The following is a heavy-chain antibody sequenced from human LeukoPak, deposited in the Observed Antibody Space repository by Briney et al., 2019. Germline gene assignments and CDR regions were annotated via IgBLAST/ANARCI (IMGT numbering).Heavy chain of an antibody. V-gene: IGHV3-7*04. CDR1: GFTFSDYW. D-gene: IGHD3-16*01. CDR3: AGGALDY. Sequence: GGSLRLSCAASGFTFSDYWMSWVRQAPGKGLTWVAHINKDGSEQHFVASVQGRFTISRDNAKNSLYQQMDSLRAEDTAVYYCAGGALDYWGQGTPVTVSS. J-gene: IGHJ1*01. CDR2: INKDGSEQ.